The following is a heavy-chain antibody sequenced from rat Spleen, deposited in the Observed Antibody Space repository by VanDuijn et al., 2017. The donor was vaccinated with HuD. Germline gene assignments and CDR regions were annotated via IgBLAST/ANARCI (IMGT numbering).Heavy chain of an antibody. Sequence: EVQLVESGGGLVQPGRSLKLSCAASGFTYSNYVMAWVRQAPTTGLEWVASISTGGGNTYYRDSVKGRFTISRDNANNTLYLQMDSLRSEDTATYYCAKGGLPGYNHYFDYWGQGVMVTVSS. CDR1: GFTYSNYV. CDR2: ISTGGGNT. CDR3: AKGGLPGYNHYFDY. V-gene: IGHV5S13*01. D-gene: IGHD1-4*01. J-gene: IGHJ2*01.